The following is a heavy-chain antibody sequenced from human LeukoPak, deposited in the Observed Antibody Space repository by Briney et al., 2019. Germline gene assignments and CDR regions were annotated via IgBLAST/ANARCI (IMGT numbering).Heavy chain of an antibody. CDR2: IYHSGST. D-gene: IGHD3-9*01. CDR3: ARAIGQNYDILTGYYTAGYFDY. Sequence: EPSQTLSLTCAVSGGSISSGGYSWSWIRQPPGKGLEWIGYIYHSGSTYYNPSLKSRVTISVDRSKNQFSLKLSSVTAADTAVYYCARAIGQNYDILTGYYTAGYFDYWGQGTLVTVSS. J-gene: IGHJ4*02. V-gene: IGHV4-30-2*01. CDR1: GGSISSGGYS.